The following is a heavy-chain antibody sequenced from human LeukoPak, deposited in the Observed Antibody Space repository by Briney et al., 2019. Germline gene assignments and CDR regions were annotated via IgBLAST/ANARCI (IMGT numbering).Heavy chain of an antibody. D-gene: IGHD5-24*01. J-gene: IGHJ5*02. CDR3: TRERPCTIVVT. V-gene: IGHV4-38-2*02. Sequence: PSETLSLTCAVSGYSVSAGYYWGWIRHSPGKGLEWIGSISHRGTTYHNPSLKSRVIMSLDTSMNQFSLSLASATAADTATYYCTRERPCTIVVTWGQGTLVTVSS. CDR1: GYSVSAGYY. CDR2: ISHRGTT.